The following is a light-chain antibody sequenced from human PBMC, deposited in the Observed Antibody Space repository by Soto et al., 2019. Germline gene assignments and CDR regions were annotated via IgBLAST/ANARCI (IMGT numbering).Light chain of an antibody. Sequence: QSALTQPRSVSGSPGQSVTISCTGTSSDVGGYNYVSWYQQHPGKAPKFMIYDVSQRPSGVPARFSGSKSGNTASLTISGLQAEDEADYYCGTWDSSLSAWVFGGGTKLTVL. CDR3: GTWDSSLSAWV. CDR1: SSDVGGYNY. J-gene: IGLJ3*02. V-gene: IGLV2-11*01. CDR2: DVS.